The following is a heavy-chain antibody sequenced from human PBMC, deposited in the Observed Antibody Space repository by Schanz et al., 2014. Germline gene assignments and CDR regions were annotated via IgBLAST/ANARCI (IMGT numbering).Heavy chain of an antibody. J-gene: IGHJ4*02. CDR3: AKSYDTSGYSGFDY. CDR2: ISYHGSER. V-gene: IGHV3-30*18. CDR1: GFSFSDYG. D-gene: IGHD3-22*01. Sequence: QVQLVESGGGVVQPGRSLRLSCAGSGFSFSDYGMHWVRQAPGRGLEWLAVISYHGSERSYADSVKGRFTISRDNSKTSLYLQMNSLRTEDTAVYFCAKSYDTSGYSGFDYWGQGTLVTVSS.